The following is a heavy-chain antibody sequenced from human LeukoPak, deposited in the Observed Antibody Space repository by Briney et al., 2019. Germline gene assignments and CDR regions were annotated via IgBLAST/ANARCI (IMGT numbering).Heavy chain of an antibody. D-gene: IGHD6-13*01. Sequence: ASVKVSCKASGGTFSSHAFSWVRQAPGQGLEWMGWISPYNGNTNFAQKLQGRVTMTTDTSTSTAYMELRSLRSDDTAVYFCARGRSSWYVSDAFDIWGQGTMVTVSS. CDR3: ARGRSSWYVSDAFDI. CDR1: GGTFSSHA. CDR2: ISPYNGNT. J-gene: IGHJ3*02. V-gene: IGHV1-18*01.